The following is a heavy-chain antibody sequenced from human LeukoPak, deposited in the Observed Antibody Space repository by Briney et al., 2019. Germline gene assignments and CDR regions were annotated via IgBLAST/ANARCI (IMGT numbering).Heavy chain of an antibody. Sequence: SETLSLTCTVSGVSISNTGYYWGWVRQPPGKGLEWIGTIFYSGSAYYTPSLRSRVSMSLDTSKNQFSLNLNSVTAADTALYFCAGFYGSVTYTYFDSRGQGTLVTVSS. V-gene: IGHV4-39*01. CDR2: IFYSGSA. J-gene: IGHJ4*02. CDR1: GVSISNTGYY. CDR3: AGFYGSVTYTYFDS. D-gene: IGHD3-10*01.